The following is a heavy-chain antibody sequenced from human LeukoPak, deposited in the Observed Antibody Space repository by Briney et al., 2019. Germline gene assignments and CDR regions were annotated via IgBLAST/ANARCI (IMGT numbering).Heavy chain of an antibody. CDR2: IYYSGST. CDR1: GYSISSNSDY. D-gene: IGHD7-27*01. V-gene: IGHV4-39*07. Sequence: SETLSLTCTVSGYSISSNSDYWGWIRQPPGKGLEWIGTIYYSGSTYYNPSFKSRVIISVDTSKNQFSLKLSSVTAADTAVYYCARLLTGWFDPWGQGTLVTVSS. CDR3: ARLLTGWFDP. J-gene: IGHJ5*02.